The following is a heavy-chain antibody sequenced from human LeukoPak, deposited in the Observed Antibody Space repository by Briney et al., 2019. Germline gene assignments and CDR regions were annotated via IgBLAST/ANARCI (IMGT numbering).Heavy chain of an antibody. CDR3: ARGFTYSSGWYGDY. Sequence: GASVKVSCKASGYTFTAYYLHWVRQAPGQGFEWLGWINTNMGATNYAQKFQGRVTMTRDTSISTAYMELSRLRSDDTAVYYCARGFTYSSGWYGDYWGQGVPVIVSS. D-gene: IGHD6-13*01. V-gene: IGHV1-2*02. CDR2: INTNMGAT. J-gene: IGHJ4*02. CDR1: GYTFTAYY.